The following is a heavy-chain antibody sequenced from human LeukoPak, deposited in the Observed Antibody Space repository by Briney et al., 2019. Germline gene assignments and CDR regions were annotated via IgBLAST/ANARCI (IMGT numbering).Heavy chain of an antibody. D-gene: IGHD6-13*01. CDR3: ARGRGSSWYLGIGRDYYYYYYMDV. V-gene: IGHV4-39*01. CDR2: IYYSGST. J-gene: IGHJ6*03. CDR1: GGSISSNSYY. Sequence: PSETLSLTCAVSGGSISSNSYYWGWIRQPPGKGLEWIGSIYYSGSTYYNPSLKSRVTISVDTSKNQFSLKLSSVTAADTAVYYCARGRGSSWYLGIGRDYYYYYYMDVWGKGTTVTVSS.